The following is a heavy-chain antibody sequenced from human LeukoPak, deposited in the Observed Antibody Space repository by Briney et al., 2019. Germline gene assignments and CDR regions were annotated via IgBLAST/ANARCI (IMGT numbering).Heavy chain of an antibody. D-gene: IGHD3-22*01. Sequence: SQTLSLTCTVSGGSISTGGYCWSWFRQPPGKGLEWIGYLYYSGNTYYNPSLKSRVAISVDTSKNQFSLKLSSVTAADTAVYYCASTMIDSQGYYFDYWGQGTLVTVSS. CDR1: GGSISTGGYC. CDR3: ASTMIDSQGYYFDY. CDR2: LYYSGNT. J-gene: IGHJ4*02. V-gene: IGHV4-30-4*07.